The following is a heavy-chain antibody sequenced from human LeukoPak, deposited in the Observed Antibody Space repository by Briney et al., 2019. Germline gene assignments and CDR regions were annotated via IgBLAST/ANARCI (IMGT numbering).Heavy chain of an antibody. CDR3: ARTHKNWFDP. CDR2: IYYSGRT. V-gene: IGHV4-39*01. Sequence: SGTLSLTCTGSGGSLSSSSYYWGWIRQPPGKGLEWIGSIYYSGRTYYNPSLKSRVSISVDTSTNQFSLKLSSVTAADTAVYYCARTHKNWFDPWGQGTLVTVSS. CDR1: GGSLSSSSYY. J-gene: IGHJ5*02.